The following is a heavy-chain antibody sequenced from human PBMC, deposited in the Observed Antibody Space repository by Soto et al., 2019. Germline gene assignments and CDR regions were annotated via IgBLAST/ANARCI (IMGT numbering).Heavy chain of an antibody. D-gene: IGHD1-26*01. V-gene: IGHV4-39*01. CDR1: GDSISSSFYY. CDR2: IYYSGTT. J-gene: IGHJ4*02. Sequence: SETLSLTCNVSGDSISSSFYYWGWIRQPPGKGLEWIGAIYYSGTTYYNPSLKTRVSLFLHTSENQFSLKLSSVTAADTAVYYCARHGGSYYYYFDYWGQGTLVTVSS. CDR3: ARHGGSYYYYFDY.